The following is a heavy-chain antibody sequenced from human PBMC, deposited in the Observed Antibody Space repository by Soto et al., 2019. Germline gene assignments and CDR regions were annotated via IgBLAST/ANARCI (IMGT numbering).Heavy chain of an antibody. CDR1: YGSFSDYY. V-gene: IGHV4-59*01. CDR3: ARGVKYSFDPAHXDC. Sequence: SETLSLTCTISYGSFSDYYWTWIRQPPGMGLEWIGYVYYSGSTNYNPSLKSRVTMSVDTSKNQFSLKLSSVTAADTAVYYCARGVKYSFDPAHXDCWGQGTLVTVSS. CDR2: VYYSGST. J-gene: IGHJ4*02. D-gene: IGHD5-18*01.